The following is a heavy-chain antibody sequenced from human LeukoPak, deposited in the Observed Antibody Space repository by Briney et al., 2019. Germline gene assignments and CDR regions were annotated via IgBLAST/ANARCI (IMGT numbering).Heavy chain of an antibody. Sequence: GGSLRLSCAASGFTFRGYNMNWARQAPGKGLEWVSAIDPSSTYIYYADSVKGRFTISRDNAENSLYLQMNSLRVEDTAVYYCARAPTVLVGYCSSSSCQADYWGQGTLVTVSS. CDR2: IDPSSTYI. J-gene: IGHJ4*02. D-gene: IGHD2-2*01. V-gene: IGHV3-21*01. CDR1: GFTFRGYN. CDR3: ARAPTVLVGYCSSSSCQADY.